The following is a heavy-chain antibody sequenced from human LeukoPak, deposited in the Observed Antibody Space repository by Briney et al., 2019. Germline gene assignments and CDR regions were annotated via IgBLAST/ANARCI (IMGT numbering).Heavy chain of an antibody. CDR2: ISYDGSNK. Sequence: GRSLRLSCAASGFTFSSYAMHWVRQAPGKGLEWVAVISYDGSNKYYADSVKGRFTISRDNSKNTLYLQMNSLRADDTAVYYCARRYYYGSGAYGMDVWGQGTTVTVSS. J-gene: IGHJ6*02. CDR3: ARRYYYGSGAYGMDV. V-gene: IGHV3-30-3*01. CDR1: GFTFSSYA. D-gene: IGHD3-10*01.